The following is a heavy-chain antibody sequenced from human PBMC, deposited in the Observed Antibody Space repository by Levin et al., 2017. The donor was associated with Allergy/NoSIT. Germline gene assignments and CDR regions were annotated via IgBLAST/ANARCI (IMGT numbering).Heavy chain of an antibody. J-gene: IGHJ3*01. Sequence: SCTVSGGSMDSSSYYWGWIRQPPGKGLEWIGIIYYSGSTYYNPSLESRLTISVDTSKKQFSLKLSSVTAADTAVYYCARRAYSNHRGAFDVWGQGTMVTVSS. D-gene: IGHD6-13*01. CDR1: GGSMDSSSYY. V-gene: IGHV4-39*01. CDR3: ARRAYSNHRGAFDV. CDR2: IYYSGST.